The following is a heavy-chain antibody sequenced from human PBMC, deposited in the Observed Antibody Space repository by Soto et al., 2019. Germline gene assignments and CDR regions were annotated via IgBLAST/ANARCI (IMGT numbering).Heavy chain of an antibody. CDR1: GFTFSSYW. D-gene: IGHD3-22*01. CDR3: ARYSYDSSGYYYVYYYYYGMDV. J-gene: IGHJ6*02. Sequence: GSLRLSCAASGFTFSSYWMSWVRQAPGKGLEWVANIKQDGSEKYYVDSVKGRFTISRDNAKNSLYLQMNSLRAEDTAVYYCARYSYDSSGYYYVYYYYYGMDVWGQGTTVTVSS. V-gene: IGHV3-7*03. CDR2: IKQDGSEK.